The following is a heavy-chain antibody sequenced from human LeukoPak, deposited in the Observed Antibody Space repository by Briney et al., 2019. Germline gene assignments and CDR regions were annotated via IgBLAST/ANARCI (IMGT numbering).Heavy chain of an antibody. Sequence: RGSLRLSCAASGFTFSSYAMHWVRQAPGKGLEWVAVISYDGSNKYYADSVKGRFTISRDNAKNSLYLQMNSLRAEDTAVYYCARDQGRPVPLDYWGQGTLVTASS. D-gene: IGHD6-6*01. CDR2: ISYDGSNK. CDR3: ARDQGRPVPLDY. CDR1: GFTFSSYA. V-gene: IGHV3-30-3*01. J-gene: IGHJ4*02.